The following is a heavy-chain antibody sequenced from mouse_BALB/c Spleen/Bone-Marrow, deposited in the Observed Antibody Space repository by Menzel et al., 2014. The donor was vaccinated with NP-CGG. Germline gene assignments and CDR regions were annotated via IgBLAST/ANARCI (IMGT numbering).Heavy chain of an antibody. CDR1: GCAFTNYL. CDR3: AREIITSFAY. J-gene: IGHJ3*01. Sequence: QVQLQQSGAELVRPGTSVKVSCKASGCAFTNYLIEWVKQRPGQGLEWIGVINPGSGGTNYNEKFKGKATLTADKSSSTAYMQLSSLTSDDSAVYFCAREIITSFAYWGQGTLVTVSA. CDR2: INPGSGGT. V-gene: IGHV1-54*01. D-gene: IGHD1-1*01.